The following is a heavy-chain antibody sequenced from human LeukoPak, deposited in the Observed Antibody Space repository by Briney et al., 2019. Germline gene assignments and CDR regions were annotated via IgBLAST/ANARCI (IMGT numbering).Heavy chain of an antibody. V-gene: IGHV3-23*01. J-gene: IGHJ6*04. CDR1: GFTFSSYA. D-gene: IGHD6-25*01. CDR3: ARDRLRYYYYYGMDV. Sequence: GGSLRLSCAASGFTFSSYAMSWVRQAPGKGLEWVSAISGSGGSTYYADSVKGRFTISRDNSKNTLYLQMNSLRAEDTAVYYCARDRLRYYYYYGMDVWGKGTTVTVSS. CDR2: ISGSGGST.